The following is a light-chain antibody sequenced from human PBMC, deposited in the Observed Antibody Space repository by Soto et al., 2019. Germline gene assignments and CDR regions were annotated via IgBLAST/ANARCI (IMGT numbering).Light chain of an antibody. Sequence: DIQMTQSQSSLSASVGDRVAITCRASQSINIYLNWYQQRPGRAPKLLIYAASNLQSGVPSRFSGDGVGTHFTLTISGLQPDDFATYHCQQSHTTPYTFGQGTRLEIK. CDR2: AAS. J-gene: IGKJ5*01. CDR3: QQSHTTPYT. V-gene: IGKV1-39*01. CDR1: QSINIY.